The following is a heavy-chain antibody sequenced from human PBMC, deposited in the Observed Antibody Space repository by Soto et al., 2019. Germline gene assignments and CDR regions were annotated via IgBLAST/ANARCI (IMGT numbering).Heavy chain of an antibody. CDR3: ARDYYDVRGSSPWYFDL. D-gene: IGHD3-22*01. CDR1: GGTFSNFP. Sequence: QVQLVQSGAEVKKPGSSVKVSCKASGGTFSNFPISWVRQAPGQGPEWMGNIIPIFGTKNFARKFQGRVTIPANRPTSTAYRELSSLSSDYPAVYYCARDYYDVRGSSPWYFDLWGRGPLVTVSS. J-gene: IGHJ2*01. V-gene: IGHV1-69*06. CDR2: IIPIFGTK.